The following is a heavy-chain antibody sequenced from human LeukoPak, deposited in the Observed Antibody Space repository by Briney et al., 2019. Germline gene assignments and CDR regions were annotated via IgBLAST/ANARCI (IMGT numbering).Heavy chain of an antibody. J-gene: IGHJ4*02. V-gene: IGHV4-61*09. Sequence: SGTLSLTCSVSGGSIGSGTYYWTWIRQPAGKGLEWIGHIYTTGWSTNYNPSLKSRVTISVDTSKNQFSLRLNSVTAADTAVYYCAGHAAISAAGTAPFDNWGQGTLVTVSS. D-gene: IGHD6-13*01. CDR2: IYTTGWST. CDR3: AGHAAISAAGTAPFDN. CDR1: GGSIGSGTYY.